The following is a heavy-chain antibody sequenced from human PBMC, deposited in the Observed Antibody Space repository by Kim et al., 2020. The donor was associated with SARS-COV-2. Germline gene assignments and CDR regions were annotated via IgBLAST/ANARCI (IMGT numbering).Heavy chain of an antibody. Sequence: GGSLRLSCAASGFTFSSYGMHWVRQAPGKGLEWVAVISYDGINKYYADSVKGRFTISRDNSKNTLYLQMNSLRAEDTAVYYCAKERVGGVGGQRMHYYYGMDVWGQGTTVTVSS. J-gene: IGHJ6*02. V-gene: IGHV3-30*18. CDR1: GFTFSSYG. D-gene: IGHD3-16*01. CDR3: AKERVGGVGGQRMHYYYGMDV. CDR2: ISYDGINK.